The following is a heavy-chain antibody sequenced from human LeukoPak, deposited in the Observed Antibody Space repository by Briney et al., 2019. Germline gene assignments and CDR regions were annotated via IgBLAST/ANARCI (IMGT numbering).Heavy chain of an antibody. J-gene: IGHJ4*02. CDR1: GGSVSSYTYY. V-gene: IGHV4-61*01. D-gene: IGHD5-24*01. Sequence: SETLSLTCTVSGGSVSSYTYYWSWVRQPPGKGLEWIGYIYYSGSTNYNPSLKSRVTISLDTSKNQFSLKLISVTAADRAIYYCARQFKGLVDSWGQGTLVTVSS. CDR2: IYYSGST. CDR3: ARQFKGLVDS.